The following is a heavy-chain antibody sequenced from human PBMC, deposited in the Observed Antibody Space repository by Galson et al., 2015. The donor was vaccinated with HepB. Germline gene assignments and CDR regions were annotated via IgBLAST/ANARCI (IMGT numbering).Heavy chain of an antibody. D-gene: IGHD1-26*01. V-gene: IGHV3-53*04. CDR1: GFTVSSNY. CDR2: IYSGGTT. J-gene: IGHJ4*02. CDR3: ARNPSGYYYPDYFDY. Sequence: SLRLSCAASGFTVSSNYMSWVRQAPGKGLEWVSAIYSGGTTYYADSVKGRFTISRHNSKNTLYLQMNSLRAEDTAVYYCARNPSGYYYPDYFDYWGQGTLVTVSS.